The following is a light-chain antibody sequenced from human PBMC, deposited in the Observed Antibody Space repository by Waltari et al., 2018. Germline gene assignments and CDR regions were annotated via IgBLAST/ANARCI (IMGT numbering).Light chain of an antibody. CDR2: SAS. CDR3: QQSYSIPPWT. J-gene: IGKJ1*01. Sequence: DIQMTQSPPSLSASVGDRVTITCRASQTIATYLNWYQQKPGKAPELLFSSASNLQSGVPSRFSGSGSGTEFTLTISSVQPEDFATYYCQQSYSIPPWTFGQGTKVDIK. CDR1: QTIATY. V-gene: IGKV1-39*01.